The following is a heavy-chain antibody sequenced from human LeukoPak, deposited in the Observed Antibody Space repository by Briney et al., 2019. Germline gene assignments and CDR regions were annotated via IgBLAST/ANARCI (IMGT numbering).Heavy chain of an antibody. CDR3: ARDRAAGSDWLDP. CDR2: IYYNGST. V-gene: IGHV4-59*01. Sequence: PSETLSLTCTVSGGSIGLYHWSWIRQPPGKGLGWIGYIYYNGSTKYNPSLKSRLTMSVDTSKKQFSLNMTSMTAADTAVYYCARDRAAGSDWLDPWGQGTLVTVSS. CDR1: GGSIGLYH. J-gene: IGHJ5*02. D-gene: IGHD3-10*01.